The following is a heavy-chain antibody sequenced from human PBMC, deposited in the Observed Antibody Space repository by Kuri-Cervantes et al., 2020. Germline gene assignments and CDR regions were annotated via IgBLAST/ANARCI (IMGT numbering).Heavy chain of an antibody. D-gene: IGHD4-17*01. Sequence: GGSLRLSCTASGFTFGDYAMSWVRQAPGKGLEWVGFIRSKAYGGTTEYAASVKGRFPISRDDSKSIAYLQMNSLKTEDTAVYYCTRDLEAYGDSYCFDSWGQGTLVTVSS. CDR3: TRDLEAYGDSYCFDS. J-gene: IGHJ4*02. V-gene: IGHV3-49*04. CDR2: IRSKAYGGTT. CDR1: GFTFGDYA.